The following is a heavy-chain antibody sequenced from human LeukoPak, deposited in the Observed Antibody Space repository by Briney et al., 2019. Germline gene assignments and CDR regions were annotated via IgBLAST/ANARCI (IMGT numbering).Heavy chain of an antibody. CDR1: GFTFSSYG. D-gene: IGHD2-15*01. J-gene: IGHJ3*02. CDR2: IWYDGSNK. CDR3: ARDLTSRYCSSGSCYFGAFDI. V-gene: IGHV3-33*01. Sequence: GGSLRLSCAASGFTFSSYGMHWVRPAPGKGLEWVAVIWYDGSNKYYADSVKGRFTISRDNSKNTLYLQMNSLRAEDTAVYYCARDLTSRYCSSGSCYFGAFDIWGQGTMVTVSS.